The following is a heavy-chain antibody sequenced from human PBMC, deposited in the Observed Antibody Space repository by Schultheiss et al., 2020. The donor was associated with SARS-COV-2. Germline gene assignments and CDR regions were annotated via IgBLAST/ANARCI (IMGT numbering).Heavy chain of an antibody. CDR3: ARVTRYYDSSVYAFDI. D-gene: IGHD3-22*01. CDR2: ISYDGSNK. J-gene: IGHJ4*02. Sequence: LSLTCAVSGGSISSGGYSWSWIRQPPGKGLEWVAVISYDGSNKYYADSVKGRFTISRDNSKNTLYLQMNSLRAEDTAVYYCARVTRYYDSSVYAFDIWGQGTLVTVSS. CDR1: GGSISSGG. V-gene: IGHV3-30-3*01.